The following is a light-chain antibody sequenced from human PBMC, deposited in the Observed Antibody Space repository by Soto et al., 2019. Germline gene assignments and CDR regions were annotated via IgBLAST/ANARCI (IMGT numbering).Light chain of an antibody. V-gene: IGKV1-5*03. CDR2: KVS. CDR3: QQGTTYPLT. J-gene: IGKJ4*01. CDR1: QNVGSW. Sequence: DIQMTQSPSTLSASVGDRVTITCRASQNVGSWLAWYQQKPGTAPKLLIYKVSSLGSGVPSRFSGSGSGTDFTLTISSLQPDDFATYYCQQGTTYPLTFGGGTKVE.